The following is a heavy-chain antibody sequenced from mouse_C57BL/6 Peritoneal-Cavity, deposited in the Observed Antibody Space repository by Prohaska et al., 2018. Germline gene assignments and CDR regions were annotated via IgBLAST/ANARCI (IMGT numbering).Heavy chain of an antibody. Sequence: QVQLQQSGAELVKPGASVKISCKASGYAFSSSWMNWVKQMPGKGLEWIGRIYPGDGDTNYNGKFKGKATLTADKSASTAYMQLSSLTSEDSAVYFCGTRSGYGDYWGQGTTLTVSS. V-gene: IGHV1-82*01. D-gene: IGHD3-2*02. CDR1: GYAFSSSW. CDR2: IYPGDGDT. J-gene: IGHJ2*01. CDR3: GTRSGYGDY.